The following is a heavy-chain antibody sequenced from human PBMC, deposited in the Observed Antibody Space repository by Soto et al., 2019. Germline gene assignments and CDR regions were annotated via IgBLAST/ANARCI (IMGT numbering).Heavy chain of an antibody. V-gene: IGHV1-69*08. J-gene: IGHJ5*02. CDR3: ARDFHYDLSGEANH. CDR2: IIPILGTA. CDR1: GGTFSSYT. Sequence: QVQLVQSGAEVKKPGSSVKVSCKASGGTFSSYTISWVRQAPGQGLEWMGKIIPILGTANYAEKSQGRVTITADKSTSTAYMEMSSLRSEDTAVYYCARDFHYDLSGEANHWGQGTLVTVSS. D-gene: IGHD3-10*02.